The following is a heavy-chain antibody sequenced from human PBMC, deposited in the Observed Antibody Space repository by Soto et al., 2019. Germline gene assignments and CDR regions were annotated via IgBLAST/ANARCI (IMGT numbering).Heavy chain of an antibody. Sequence: GRVRDYTLSGVVKKKRQGLEWMGRIIPILGIANYAQKFQGRVTITADKSASTAYMELSSLRSEDTAVYYCARDCSGGSCYSRGDAFDIWGQGTMVTVSS. CDR2: IIPILGIA. J-gene: IGHJ3*02. V-gene: IGHV1-69*04. CDR1: GRVRDYT. CDR3: ARDCSGGSCYSRGDAFDI. D-gene: IGHD2-15*01.